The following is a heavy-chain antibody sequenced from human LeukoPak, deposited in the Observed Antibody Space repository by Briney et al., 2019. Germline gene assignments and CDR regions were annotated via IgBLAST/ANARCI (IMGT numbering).Heavy chain of an antibody. CDR2: ISFDGRHK. CDR1: GFTFSSYA. J-gene: IGHJ4*02. Sequence: GRSLRLSCAASGFTFSSYAMHWVRQAPGKGLKWVALISFDGRHKLYADSVKGRLTISRDNSKNTLYLQMESLTAEDTAVYYCARDVYSSGWYAPDNWGQGTLVTVSS. D-gene: IGHD6-19*01. V-gene: IGHV3-30*04. CDR3: ARDVYSSGWYAPDN.